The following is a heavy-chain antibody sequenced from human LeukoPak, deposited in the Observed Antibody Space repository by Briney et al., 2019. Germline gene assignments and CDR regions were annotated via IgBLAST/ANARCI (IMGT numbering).Heavy chain of an antibody. V-gene: IGHV3-23*01. CDR1: GFTFSSDA. CDR3: AIRKSGNAIDY. Sequence: QSGGSLRLSCAASGFTFSSDARSWGRQAPGKGLEWVSAISGSGGSTYCADSVKGRFTSSRDNSKNTLYLQMNSLRAEDTAMYYCAIRKSGNAIDYWGQGTLVAVSS. CDR2: ISGSGGST. D-gene: IGHD5-12*01. J-gene: IGHJ4*02.